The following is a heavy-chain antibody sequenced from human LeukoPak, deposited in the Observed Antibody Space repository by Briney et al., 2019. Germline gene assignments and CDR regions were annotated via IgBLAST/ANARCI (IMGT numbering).Heavy chain of an antibody. CDR1: GGSFNSYT. Sequence: SVKVSCKAFGGSFNSYTVNWVRQAPGQGLEWMGGILPLFNAADYAQKFRGRVTISADESTSTAHMEVSSLTSEDTAVYYCARQFDWGSPWGQGTLVTVSS. V-gene: IGHV1-69*13. CDR2: ILPLFNAA. D-gene: IGHD3-9*01. J-gene: IGHJ5*02. CDR3: ARQFDWGSP.